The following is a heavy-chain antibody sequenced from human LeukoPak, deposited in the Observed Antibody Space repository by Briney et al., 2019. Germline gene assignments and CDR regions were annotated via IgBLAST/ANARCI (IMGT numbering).Heavy chain of an antibody. Sequence: GGSLRLSCAASGFTFSNYGMHWVRQAPGKGLEWVALISNDGSNKYYEDSVKGRFTISRDNSKNTLYLQMNSLRAEDTAGYYCAKDYAVGADHPDAFDIWGQGTMVTVSS. V-gene: IGHV3-30*18. J-gene: IGHJ3*02. D-gene: IGHD4-23*01. CDR2: ISNDGSNK. CDR1: GFTFSNYG. CDR3: AKDYAVGADHPDAFDI.